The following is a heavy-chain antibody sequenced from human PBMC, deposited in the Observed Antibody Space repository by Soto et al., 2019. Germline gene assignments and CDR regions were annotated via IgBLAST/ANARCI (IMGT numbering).Heavy chain of an antibody. CDR1: GGTFSSYA. CDR2: IIPIFGTA. Sequence: SLKVSCKASGGTFSSYAISWVRQAPGQGLEWMGGIIPIFGTANYAQKFQGRVTITADESTSTAYMELSSLRSEDTAVYYCARKQGGVDFFDWRGNHGWYFDLWGRGTLVTVSS. J-gene: IGHJ2*01. V-gene: IGHV1-69*13. D-gene: IGHD3-3*01. CDR3: ARKQGGVDFFDWRGNHGWYFDL.